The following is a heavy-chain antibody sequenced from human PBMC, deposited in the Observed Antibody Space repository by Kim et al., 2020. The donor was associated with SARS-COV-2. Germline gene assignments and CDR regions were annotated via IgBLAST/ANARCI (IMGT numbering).Heavy chain of an antibody. CDR2: ISWDGGST. J-gene: IGHJ6*02. CDR1: GFTFDDYT. Sequence: GGSLRLSCAASGFTFDDYTMHWVRQAPGKGLEWVSLISWDGGSTYYADSVKGRFTISRDNSKNSLYLQMNSLRTEDTALYYCAKDISPYSGSYNYYYGLDVWGQGTTVTVSS. V-gene: IGHV3-43*01. CDR3: AKDISPYSGSYNYYYGLDV. D-gene: IGHD1-26*01.